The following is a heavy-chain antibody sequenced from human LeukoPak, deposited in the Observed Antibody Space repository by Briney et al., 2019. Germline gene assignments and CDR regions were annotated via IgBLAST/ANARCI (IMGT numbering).Heavy chain of an antibody. D-gene: IGHD3-10*02. CDR2: ISASGGST. Sequence: GGSLRLSCAASGFTFSSFAMTWVRQAPGKGLECVSDISASGGSTYYADSVKGRFTISRDNAKNSLYLQMNSLRAEDTAVYYCAELGITMIGGVWGKGTTVTISS. J-gene: IGHJ6*04. CDR1: GFTFSSFA. V-gene: IGHV3-23*01. CDR3: AELGITMIGGV.